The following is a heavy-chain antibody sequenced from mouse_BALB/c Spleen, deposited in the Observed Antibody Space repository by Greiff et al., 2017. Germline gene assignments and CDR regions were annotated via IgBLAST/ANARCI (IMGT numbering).Heavy chain of an antibody. D-gene: IGHD1-2*01. CDR1: GFDFSRYW. V-gene: IGHV4-1*02. Sequence: AASGFDFSRYWMSWVRQAPGKGLEWIGEINPDSSTINYTPSLKDKFIISRDNAKNTLYLQMSKVRSEDTALYYCARIHYYGYGYFDVWGAGTTVTVSS. CDR2: INPDSSTI. CDR3: ARIHYYGYGYFDV. J-gene: IGHJ1*01.